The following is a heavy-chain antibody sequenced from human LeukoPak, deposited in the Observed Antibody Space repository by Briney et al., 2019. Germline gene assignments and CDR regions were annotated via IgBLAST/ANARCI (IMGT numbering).Heavy chain of an antibody. CDR2: IYSGGST. Sequence: GGPLRLSCAASGFTVSSNYMSWVRQAPGKGLEWVSVIYSGGSTYYADSVKGRFTISRDNSKNTLYLQMNSLRAEDTAVYYCARERESSGWYPYYFDYWGQGTLVTVSS. J-gene: IGHJ4*02. CDR3: ARERESSGWYPYYFDY. D-gene: IGHD6-19*01. V-gene: IGHV3-53*01. CDR1: GFTVSSNY.